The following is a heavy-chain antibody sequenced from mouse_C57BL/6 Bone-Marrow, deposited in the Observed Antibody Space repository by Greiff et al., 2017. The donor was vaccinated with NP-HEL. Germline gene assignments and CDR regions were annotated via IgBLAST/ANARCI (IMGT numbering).Heavy chain of an antibody. CDR3: TTGEEFYYGSSFWYFDV. V-gene: IGHV1-7*01. CDR1: GYTFTSYW. CDR2: INPSSGYT. J-gene: IGHJ1*03. Sequence: QVQLQQSGAELAKPGASVKLSCKASGYTFTSYWMHWVNQRPGQGLEWIGYINPSSGYTKYNQKFKDKATLTADKSSSTAYMQLSSLTSEDTAVYYCTTGEEFYYGSSFWYFDVWGTGTTVTVSS. D-gene: IGHD1-1*01.